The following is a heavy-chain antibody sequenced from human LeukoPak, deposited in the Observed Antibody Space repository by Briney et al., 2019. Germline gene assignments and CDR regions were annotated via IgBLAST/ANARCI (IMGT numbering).Heavy chain of an antibody. CDR3: AKDWVQLPA. CDR1: GFTFSSYG. D-gene: IGHD1-1*01. CDR2: ISYDGSNK. J-gene: IGHJ5*02. V-gene: IGHV3-30*18. Sequence: GGSLRLSCAASGFTFSSYGMHWVRQAPGKGLEWVAVISYDGSNKYYADSVKGRFTISRDNSKNTLYLQMNSLRAEDTAVYYCAKDWVQLPAWGQGTLVTVSS.